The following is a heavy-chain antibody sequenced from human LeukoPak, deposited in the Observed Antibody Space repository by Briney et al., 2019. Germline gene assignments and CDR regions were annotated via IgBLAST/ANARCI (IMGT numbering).Heavy chain of an antibody. CDR1: GYIFTDYY. D-gene: IGHD3-22*01. CDR2: ISAYNGNT. CDR3: ARDLVGYYYDSSGYSPFQH. J-gene: IGHJ1*01. V-gene: IGHV1-18*04. Sequence: ASVTVSCKASGYIFTDYYMHWVRQAPGQGLEWMGWISAYNGNTNYAQKLQGRVTMTTDTSTSTAYMELRSLRSDDTAVYYCARDLVGYYYDSSGYSPFQHWGQGTLVTVSS.